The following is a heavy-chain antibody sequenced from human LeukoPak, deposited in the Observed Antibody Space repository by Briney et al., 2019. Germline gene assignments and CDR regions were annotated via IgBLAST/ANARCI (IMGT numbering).Heavy chain of an antibody. CDR2: IYYSGST. CDR3: ARMSGYSYGYSDYMDV. J-gene: IGHJ6*03. D-gene: IGHD5-18*01. Sequence: SETLSLTCTVSGGSISSYYWSWIRQPPGKGLEWIGYIYYSGSTNYNPSLKSRVTISVDTSKNQFSLKLRSVTAADTAVYYCARMSGYSYGYSDYMDVWGKGTTVTVSS. CDR1: GGSISSYY. V-gene: IGHV4-59*12.